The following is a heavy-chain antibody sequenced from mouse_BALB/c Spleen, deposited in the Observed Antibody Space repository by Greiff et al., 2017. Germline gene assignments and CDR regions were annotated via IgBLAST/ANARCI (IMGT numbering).Heavy chain of an antibody. CDR3: AREGYDYDGGYAMDY. Sequence: EVKVVESGGGLVKPGGSLKLSCAASGFTFSSYAMSWVRQTPEKRLEWVASISSGGSTYYPDSVKGRFTISRDNARNILYLQMSSLRSEDTAMYYCAREGYDYDGGYAMDYWGQGTSVTVSS. D-gene: IGHD2-4*01. V-gene: IGHV5-6-5*01. CDR2: ISSGGST. J-gene: IGHJ4*01. CDR1: GFTFSSYA.